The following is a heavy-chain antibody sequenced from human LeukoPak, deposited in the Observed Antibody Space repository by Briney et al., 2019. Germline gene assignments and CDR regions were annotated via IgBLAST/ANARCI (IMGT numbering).Heavy chain of an antibody. D-gene: IGHD6-19*01. CDR1: GYTFTSNH. CDR2: INPSVDST. CDR3: ERGTSGWYSVFDF. Sequence: ASVKVSFKASGYTFTSNHMHWLRQAPGQGLEWMGKINPSVDSTSYAQKFQGRVTMTSDTSTSTVYMDLSSLTSEDTAVYYCERGTSGWYSVFDFWGEGTLVTVSS. V-gene: IGHV1-46*01. J-gene: IGHJ4*02.